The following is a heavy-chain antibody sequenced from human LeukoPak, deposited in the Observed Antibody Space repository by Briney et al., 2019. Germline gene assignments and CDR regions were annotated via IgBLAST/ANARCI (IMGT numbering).Heavy chain of an antibody. CDR1: GFTFDDYG. Sequence: PGGSLRLSCAASGFTFDDYGMSWVRQAPGKGLEWVSGINWNGGSTGYADSVKGRFTISRDNAKNSLYLQMNSLRAEDTALYYCARWLVGTVAGKNYFDYWDQGTLVTVSS. V-gene: IGHV3-20*04. J-gene: IGHJ4*02. CDR3: ARWLVGTVAGKNYFDY. CDR2: INWNGGST. D-gene: IGHD6-19*01.